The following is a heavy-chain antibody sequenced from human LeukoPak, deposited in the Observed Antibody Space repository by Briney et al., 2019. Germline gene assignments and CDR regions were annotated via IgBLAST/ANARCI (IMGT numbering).Heavy chain of an antibody. D-gene: IGHD3-10*01. Sequence: PGGSLRLSCAASGFSFSTYGMNWVRQAPGNGLEWVAVISFDGSNKYYADSVKGRFTISRDNSKNTLYLQMNSLRAEDTAVYYCARDRLMVRGVIRSFSFDCWGQGTLVTVSS. CDR1: GFSFSTYG. V-gene: IGHV3-30*03. CDR3: ARDRLMVRGVIRSFSFDC. CDR2: ISFDGSNK. J-gene: IGHJ4*02.